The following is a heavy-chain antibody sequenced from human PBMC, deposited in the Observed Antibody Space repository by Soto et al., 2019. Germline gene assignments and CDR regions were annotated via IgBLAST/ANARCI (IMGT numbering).Heavy chain of an antibody. CDR1: GYTFTSYA. D-gene: IGHD2-2*03. V-gene: IGHV1-3*01. Sequence: QVQLVQSGAEVKKPGASVKVSCKASGYTFTSYAMHWVRQAPGQRLEWMGWINAGDGNTKYSQKFQGRVTITRDTSASTAYMELSSLRSEDTAVYYCARVRSLDSNWFDPWGQGTLVTVSS. CDR2: INAGDGNT. CDR3: ARVRSLDSNWFDP. J-gene: IGHJ5*02.